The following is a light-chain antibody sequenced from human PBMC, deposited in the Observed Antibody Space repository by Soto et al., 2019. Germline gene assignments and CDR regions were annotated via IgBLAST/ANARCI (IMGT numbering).Light chain of an antibody. V-gene: IGKV3-20*01. J-gene: IGKJ3*01. Sequence: EIVLTQSPGTLSLSLGERATLSCRASQSVSSTYLAWYQQKRGQALRLLIYGASSRATGIPDRFSGSGSGTDFTLTINRLEPEDFAVYYCQQYGSSPVTFGPGTKVDIK. CDR3: QQYGSSPVT. CDR1: QSVSSTY. CDR2: GAS.